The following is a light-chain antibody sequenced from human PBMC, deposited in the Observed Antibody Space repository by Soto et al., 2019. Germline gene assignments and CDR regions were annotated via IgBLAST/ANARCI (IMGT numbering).Light chain of an antibody. CDR1: QSISNY. V-gene: IGKV1-39*01. CDR3: QQSYRIPRT. CDR2: GIS. J-gene: IGKJ5*01. Sequence: DIQLTQSPSSLSASVEYRVTISCRSSQSISNYLNWYQQKPGEAPELLIYGISTLQKGVPSRFSGSGSGTDFILTINSLQPEDFATYYCQQSYRIPRTFGQGTRLEIK.